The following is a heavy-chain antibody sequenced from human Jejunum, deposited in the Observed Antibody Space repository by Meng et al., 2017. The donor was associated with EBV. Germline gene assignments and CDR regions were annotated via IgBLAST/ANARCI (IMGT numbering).Heavy chain of an antibody. V-gene: IGHV1-3*04. CDR2: INIGNGNT. CDR1: GFMFISYA. D-gene: IGHD2/OR15-2a*01. Sequence: VQVGKSGAEVKKPGASVKVSCKASGFMFISYARHWVRQAPGQRLEWMGWINIGNGNTKYSQKFHGRLTISRDTSANTAYLELSSLTSEDTAIYYCATGDDYGNSNFDYWGQGTLVTVSS. CDR3: ATGDDYGNSNFDY. J-gene: IGHJ4*02.